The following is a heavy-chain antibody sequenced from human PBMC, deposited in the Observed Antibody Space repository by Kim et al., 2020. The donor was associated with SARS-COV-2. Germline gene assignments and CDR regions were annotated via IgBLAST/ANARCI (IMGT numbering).Heavy chain of an antibody. CDR2: IYYSGST. J-gene: IGHJ3*02. V-gene: IGHV4-39*01. D-gene: IGHD1-26*01. Sequence: SETLSLTCTVSGGSISSSSYYWGWIRQPPGKGLEWIGSIYYSGSTYYNPSLKSRVTISVDTSKNQFSLKLSPVTAADTAVYYCARHGATNYAFDIWGQGTMVTVSS. CDR3: ARHGATNYAFDI. CDR1: GGSISSSSYY.